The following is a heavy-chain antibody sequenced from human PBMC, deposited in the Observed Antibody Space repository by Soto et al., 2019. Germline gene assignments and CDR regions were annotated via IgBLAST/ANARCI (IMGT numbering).Heavy chain of an antibody. D-gene: IGHD6-19*01. Sequence: VQLVESGGGVVQPGRSLRLSCAASGFTFSDYAMHWVRQAPGKGLEWVAVVSHDGRNTHYADSVKGRFTISRDSSKNTVSLEMNSLGAEDRAVYCCAKGGREWLVTSDFNYWGQGALVTVSS. CDR2: VSHDGRNT. CDR1: GFTFSDYA. CDR3: AKGGREWLVTSDFNY. V-gene: IGHV3-30*18. J-gene: IGHJ4*02.